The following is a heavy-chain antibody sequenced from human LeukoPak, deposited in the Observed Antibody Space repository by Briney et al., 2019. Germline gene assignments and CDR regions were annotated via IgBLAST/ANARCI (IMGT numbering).Heavy chain of an antibody. CDR3: ANGRTGSSWYVAGFDY. D-gene: IGHD6-13*01. V-gene: IGHV3-30-3*01. J-gene: IGHJ4*02. Sequence: PGGSLRLSCAASGFTFSSYAMHWVRQAPGKGLEWVAVISYDGSNKYYADSVKGRFTISRDNSKNTLYLQMNSLRAEDTAVYYCANGRTGSSWYVAGFDYGGQGTLVTVSS. CDR2: ISYDGSNK. CDR1: GFTFSSYA.